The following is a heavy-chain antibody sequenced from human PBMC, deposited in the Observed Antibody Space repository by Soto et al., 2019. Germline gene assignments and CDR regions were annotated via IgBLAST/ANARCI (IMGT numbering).Heavy chain of an antibody. CDR3: ARSRGGYFDY. J-gene: IGHJ4*02. CDR1: GGSISSGDYY. CDR2: IYYSGST. Sequence: SETLSLTCTVSGGSISSGDYYWSWIRQPPGKGLEWIGYIYYSGSTNYNPSLKSRVTISVDTSKNQFSLKLSSVTAADTTVYYCARSRGGYFDYWGQGTLVTVSS. D-gene: IGHD3-16*01. V-gene: IGHV4-61*08.